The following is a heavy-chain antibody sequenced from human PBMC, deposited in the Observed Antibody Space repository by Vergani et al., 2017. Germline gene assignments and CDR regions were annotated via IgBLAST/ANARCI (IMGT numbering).Heavy chain of an antibody. Sequence: QVQLQESGPGLVKPSETLSLTCTVSGYSISSGYYWGWIRQPPGKGLEWIGSIYHSGSTYYNPSLKSRVTISVDTSKNQFSLKLSSVTAADTAVYYCARPNDSGWSGLDYWGQGTLVTVSS. CDR1: GYSISSGYY. CDR2: IYHSGST. V-gene: IGHV4-38-2*02. CDR3: ARPNDSGWSGLDY. D-gene: IGHD6-19*01. J-gene: IGHJ4*02.